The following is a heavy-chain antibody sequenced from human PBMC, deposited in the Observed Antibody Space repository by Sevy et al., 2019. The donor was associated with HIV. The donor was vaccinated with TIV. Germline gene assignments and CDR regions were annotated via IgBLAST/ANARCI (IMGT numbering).Heavy chain of an antibody. CDR1: GFSLSTSGVG. CDR2: IYWNDDK. V-gene: IGHV2-5*01. Sequence: SGPTLVNPRQTLTLTCTFSGFSLSTSGVGVGWIRQPPGKALEWLAVIYWNDDKRYIPSLKSRLTITKDTSKNQVVLTMTYMDPVDTATYYCAHRPYDSSGYYQIYFDYWGQGTLVTVSS. D-gene: IGHD3-22*01. J-gene: IGHJ4*02. CDR3: AHRPYDSSGYYQIYFDY.